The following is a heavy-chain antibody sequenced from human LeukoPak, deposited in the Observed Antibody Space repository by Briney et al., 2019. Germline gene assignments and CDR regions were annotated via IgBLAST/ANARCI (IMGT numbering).Heavy chain of an antibody. CDR3: ARSAPYDILKYYYMDV. CDR1: GGTFSRYA. D-gene: IGHD3-9*01. Sequence: PVKVSCKASGGTFSRYAISWVRQAPGQGLEWMGRIIPIFGTANYAQKFQGRVTITTDESTSTAYMELSSLRSEDTAVYYCARSAPYDILKYYYMDVWGKGTTVTVSS. CDR2: IIPIFGTA. V-gene: IGHV1-69*05. J-gene: IGHJ6*03.